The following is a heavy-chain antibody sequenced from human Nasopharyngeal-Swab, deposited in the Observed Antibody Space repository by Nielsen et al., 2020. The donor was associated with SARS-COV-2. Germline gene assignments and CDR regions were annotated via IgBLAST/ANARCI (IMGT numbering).Heavy chain of an antibody. J-gene: IGHJ2*01. CDR2: IVVGSGKT. CDR3: AAIDLSSTSYGDWYFDL. Sequence: SVKVSCKASGFSFPSSAMQWLRQARGQGLEWIGWIVVGSGKTNYAQKFQERATISRDRSTSTVYMELSSLRSDDTAVYYCAAIDLSSTSYGDWYFDLWGRGTPVTVSS. V-gene: IGHV1-58*02. CDR1: GFSFPSSA. D-gene: IGHD2-2*01.